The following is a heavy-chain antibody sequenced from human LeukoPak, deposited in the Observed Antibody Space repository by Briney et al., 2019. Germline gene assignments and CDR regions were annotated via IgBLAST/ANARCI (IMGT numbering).Heavy chain of an antibody. CDR2: IYHSGST. CDR1: GYSISSGYY. V-gene: IGHV4-38-2*02. CDR3: ARDNYGGNSGDGD. J-gene: IGHJ4*02. D-gene: IGHD4-23*01. Sequence: SETLSLTCTVSGYSISSGYYWGWIRPPPGKGLEWIGIIYHSGSTYYNPSLKSRVTISVDTSKNQFSLKLSSVTAADTAVCYCARDNYGGNSGDGDWGQGTLVTVSS.